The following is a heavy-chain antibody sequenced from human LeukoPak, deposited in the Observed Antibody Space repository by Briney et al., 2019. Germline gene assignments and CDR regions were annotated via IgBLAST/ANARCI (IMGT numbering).Heavy chain of an antibody. Sequence: ALRLSCAASGFTFDDYAMHWVRQAPGKGLEWVSGISWNSGSIGYADSVKGRFTISRDNAKNSLYLQMNSLRAEDTALYYCAKEAIAYCGGDCYSTFDYWGQGTLDTVSS. D-gene: IGHD2-21*02. CDR1: GFTFDDYA. CDR2: ISWNSGSI. CDR3: AKEAIAYCGGDCYSTFDY. J-gene: IGHJ4*02. V-gene: IGHV3-9*01.